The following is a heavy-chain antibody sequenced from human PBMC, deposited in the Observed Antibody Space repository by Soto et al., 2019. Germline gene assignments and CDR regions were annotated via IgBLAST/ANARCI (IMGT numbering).Heavy chain of an antibody. V-gene: IGHV1-2*02. Sequence: ASVKVSCKASGYTFTGYYMHWVRQAPGQGLEWMGWINPNSGGTNYAQKFQGRVTMTRDTSISTAYMELSRLRSDDTAVYYCASAAIYSSSWYASYYYNYGMDVWGQGTTVTVSS. D-gene: IGHD6-13*01. CDR1: GYTFTGYY. J-gene: IGHJ6*02. CDR3: ASAAIYSSSWYASYYYNYGMDV. CDR2: INPNSGGT.